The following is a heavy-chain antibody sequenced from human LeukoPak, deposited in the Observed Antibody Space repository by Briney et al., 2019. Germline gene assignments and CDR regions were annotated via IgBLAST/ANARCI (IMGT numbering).Heavy chain of an antibody. D-gene: IGHD6-13*01. J-gene: IGHJ4*02. CDR1: GGSISSYY. CDR2: IYTSGST. CDR3: AGYSIAAAGNFDY. Sequence: SETLSLTCTVSGGSISSYYWSCIRQPAGKGLEWIGRIYTSGSTNYNPSLKSRVTMSVDTSKNQFSLKLSSVTAADTAVYYCAGYSIAAAGNFDYWGQGTLVTVSS. V-gene: IGHV4-4*07.